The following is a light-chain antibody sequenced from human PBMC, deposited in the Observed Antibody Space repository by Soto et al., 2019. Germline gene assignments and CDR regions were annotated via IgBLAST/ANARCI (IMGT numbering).Light chain of an antibody. V-gene: IGKV3-11*01. Sequence: EIVLTQSPATLSLSPGEEATLSCRASQSVASYLAWYQQKPDQAPRLLIYDASTRATGIPARFSGSGSGTDFTLTISSLEPEDFAVYYCQQRSNWPITFGQGTRLEIK. CDR3: QQRSNWPIT. CDR1: QSVASY. CDR2: DAS. J-gene: IGKJ5*01.